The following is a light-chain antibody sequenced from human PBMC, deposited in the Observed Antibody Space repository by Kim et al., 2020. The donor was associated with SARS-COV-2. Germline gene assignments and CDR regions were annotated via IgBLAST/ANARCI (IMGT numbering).Light chain of an antibody. CDR2: EVF. Sequence: QSALTQPRSVSGSPGQSVTISCTGTSSDVGGYNYVSWYQQHPGKAPKLMIFEVFQRPSGVPNRLSGSKSGSTASLTISGLQAEDEADYYCCSYAGDYTWVFGGGTKLTVL. V-gene: IGLV2-11*01. CDR1: SSDVGGYNY. CDR3: CSYAGDYTWV. J-gene: IGLJ3*02.